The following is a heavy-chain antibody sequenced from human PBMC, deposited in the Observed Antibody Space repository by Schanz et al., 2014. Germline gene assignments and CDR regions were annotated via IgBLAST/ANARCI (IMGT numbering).Heavy chain of an antibody. V-gene: IGHV3-48*02. D-gene: IGHD4-4*01. CDR3: AKDRWRATVMVDAFDI. CDR2: ISTSSTTR. J-gene: IGHJ3*02. CDR1: GFTFSSFS. Sequence: EVQLVESGGGLVQPGGSLRLSCVASGFTFSSFSMNWVRQTPEKGLEWVSYISTSSTTRYYAASLRGRFTISRDDAKNSVYLQMNSLRDEDTAVYFCAKDRWRATVMVDAFDIWGQGTKVTVSS.